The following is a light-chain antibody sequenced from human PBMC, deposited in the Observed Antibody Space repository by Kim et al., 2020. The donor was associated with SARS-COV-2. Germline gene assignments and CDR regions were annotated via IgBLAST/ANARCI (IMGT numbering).Light chain of an antibody. CDR3: CSSAGGYTWV. Sequence: GQSVTISCTGTSSDVGNYNHVSWYQQHPGKAPKLMMYDVSKRVSGVPERFSGSKSGNTASLTISGLQAEDEADYYCCSSAGGYTWVFGGGTQLTVL. CDR1: SSDVGNYNH. CDR2: DVS. V-gene: IGLV2-11*01. J-gene: IGLJ3*02.